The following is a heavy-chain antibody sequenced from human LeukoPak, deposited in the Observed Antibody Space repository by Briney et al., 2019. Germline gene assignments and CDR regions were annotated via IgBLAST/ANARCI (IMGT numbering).Heavy chain of an antibody. V-gene: IGHV1-2*02. Sequence: ASVKVSCKASGYSFIGYYMHWVRQAPGQGLEWMGWINPNSGGTNYAQKFQGRVTMTRDTSISTAYMDLSRLRSDDTAVYYCARPLWFGELDVAFDIWGQGTMVTVSS. CDR3: ARPLWFGELDVAFDI. CDR2: INPNSGGT. CDR1: GYSFIGYY. J-gene: IGHJ3*02. D-gene: IGHD3-10*01.